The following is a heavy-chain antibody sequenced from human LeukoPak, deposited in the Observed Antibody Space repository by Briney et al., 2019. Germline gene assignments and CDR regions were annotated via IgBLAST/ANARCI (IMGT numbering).Heavy chain of an antibody. D-gene: IGHD3-10*01. Sequence: ASVTVSFTASGYTFTSYDINWVRQATGQGLEWMGWMNPNSGNTGYAQKFQGRVTMTRNTSISTAYMELSSLRSEDTAVYYCARGPSITMVRGGQWYYYMDVWGKGTTVTISS. CDR1: GYTFTSYD. CDR2: MNPNSGNT. J-gene: IGHJ6*03. CDR3: ARGPSITMVRGGQWYYYMDV. V-gene: IGHV1-8*01.